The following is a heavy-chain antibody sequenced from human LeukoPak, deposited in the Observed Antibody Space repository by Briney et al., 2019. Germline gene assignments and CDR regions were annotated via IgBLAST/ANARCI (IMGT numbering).Heavy chain of an antibody. V-gene: IGHV3-74*01. D-gene: IGHD1-26*01. CDR3: ARDRGNSGSYWTFDY. CDR2: ISSDGGST. CDR1: EFAPITYR. Sequence: LSPAPSEFAPITYRMPSVLQSPGLRPPRAPRISSDGGSTSYADSVKGRFTISRDHAKNTLYLQMNSLRAEDTAVYYCARDRGNSGSYWTFDYWGQGTLVTVSS. J-gene: IGHJ4*02.